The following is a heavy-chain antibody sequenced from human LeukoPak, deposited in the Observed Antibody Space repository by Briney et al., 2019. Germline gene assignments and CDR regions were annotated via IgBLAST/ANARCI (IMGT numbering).Heavy chain of an antibody. V-gene: IGHV3-7*05. D-gene: IGHD6-19*01. CDR1: GFTFSNYW. CDR3: ARLVAGAGITY. J-gene: IGHJ4*02. Sequence: GGSLRLSCVASGFTFSNYWMTWVRRAPGKGLQWVANIRQDGNERYFVDSVKGRFTISRDNAKNSLYLQMNSLRAEDTAVYYCARLVAGAGITYWGQGTLVTVSS. CDR2: IRQDGNER.